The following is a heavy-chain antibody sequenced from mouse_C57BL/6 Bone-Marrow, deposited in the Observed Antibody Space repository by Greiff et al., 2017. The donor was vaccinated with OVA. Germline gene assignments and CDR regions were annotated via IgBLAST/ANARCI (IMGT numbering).Heavy chain of an antibody. CDR1: GFNIKDDY. J-gene: IGHJ2*01. V-gene: IGHV14-4*01. CDR3: ARSRDYGNSFDY. D-gene: IGHD2-1*01. Sequence: VQLQQSGAELVRPGASVKLSCTASGFNIKDDYMHWVKQRPEQGLEWIGWIDPENGDTEYASKFQGKATITADTSSNTAYLQLSSLTSEDSAVYYCARSRDYGNSFDYWGQGTTLTVSS. CDR2: IDPENGDT.